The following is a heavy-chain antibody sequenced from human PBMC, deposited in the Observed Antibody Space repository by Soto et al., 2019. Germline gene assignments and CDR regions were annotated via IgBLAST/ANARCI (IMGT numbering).Heavy chain of an antibody. J-gene: IGHJ5*02. CDR2: IYPRDSDT. D-gene: IGHD5-12*01. Sequence: PGESLKISCKASGYSITSDWVDWVRQMPGKGLEWMGIIYPRDSDTRYSPSFEGQVTISADKTTNTAYLQWSSLKASDTAIYYCVRHHIVATPRGWFDPWGQGTLVTVSS. V-gene: IGHV5-51*01. CDR1: GYSITSDW. CDR3: VRHHIVATPRGWFDP.